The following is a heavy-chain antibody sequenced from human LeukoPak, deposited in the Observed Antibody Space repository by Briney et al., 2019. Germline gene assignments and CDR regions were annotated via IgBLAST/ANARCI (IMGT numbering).Heavy chain of an antibody. CDR3: ARDSSGWYGYSAFDI. V-gene: IGHV3-7*01. Sequence: PGGSLRLSCAASGFTFSNAWMSWVRQAPGKGLEWVANIKQDGSEKYYVDSVKGRFTISRDNAKNSLYLQMNSLRAEDTAVYYCARDSSGWYGYSAFDIWGQGTMVTVSS. D-gene: IGHD6-19*01. CDR1: GFTFSNAW. J-gene: IGHJ3*02. CDR2: IKQDGSEK.